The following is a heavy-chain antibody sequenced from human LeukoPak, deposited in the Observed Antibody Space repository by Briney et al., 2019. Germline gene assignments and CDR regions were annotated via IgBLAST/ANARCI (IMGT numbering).Heavy chain of an antibody. Sequence: PGGSLRLSCAASGFTFSSYWMSCVRQAPGKGLEWVASIKQDGSEKYYVDSVKGRFTISRDNAKNSLYLQMNSLRAEDTALFYCARAPGEGWFDPWGQGTLVTVSS. CDR3: ARAPGEGWFDP. V-gene: IGHV3-7*01. J-gene: IGHJ5*02. CDR1: GFTFSSYW. D-gene: IGHD4-17*01. CDR2: IKQDGSEK.